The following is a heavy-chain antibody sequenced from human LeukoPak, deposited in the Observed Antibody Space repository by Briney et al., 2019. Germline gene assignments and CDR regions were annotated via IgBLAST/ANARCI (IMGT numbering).Heavy chain of an antibody. J-gene: IGHJ4*02. D-gene: IGHD2-21*01. CDR1: GYTFIGNY. CDR3: AGILWLQYYFDY. CDR2: INPNSGGT. Sequence: ASVKVSCKASGYTFIGNYMHWVRQAPGQGLEWMGWINPNSGGTNYAQKFQGRVTMTEDTSTDTAYMELSSLRSEDTAVYYCAGILWLQYYFDYWGQGTLVTVSS. V-gene: IGHV1-2*02.